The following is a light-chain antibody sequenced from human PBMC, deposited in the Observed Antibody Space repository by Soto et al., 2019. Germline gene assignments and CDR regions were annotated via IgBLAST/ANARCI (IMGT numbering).Light chain of an antibody. Sequence: EIVLTQSPGTLYLSPGERATLSCRASQSGSSRYLAWFQQKRGQAPRVLIYGASSRSTGIPDRFSGSGSGTDLPRTIGRLGPEDFAVYYCQQYGSSPWTFGQGTKVEIK. CDR3: QQYGSSPWT. J-gene: IGKJ1*01. V-gene: IGKV3-20*01. CDR1: QSGSSRY. CDR2: GAS.